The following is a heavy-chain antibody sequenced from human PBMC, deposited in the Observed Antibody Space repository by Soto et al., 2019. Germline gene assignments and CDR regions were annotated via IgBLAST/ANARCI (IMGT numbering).Heavy chain of an antibody. CDR2: VYHSGTT. CDR1: GGSISTYY. J-gene: IGHJ4*02. CDR3: ARLGGSYAVPHFDY. V-gene: IGHV4-59*01. Sequence: SETLSLTCTVSGGSISTYYWTWIRQSPGKGPEWIGYVYHSGTTNYNPSLESRVTMSLDTSKNQFSLKLSAVTTADTAVYYCARLGGSYAVPHFDYWGQGTLVTVSS. D-gene: IGHD1-26*01.